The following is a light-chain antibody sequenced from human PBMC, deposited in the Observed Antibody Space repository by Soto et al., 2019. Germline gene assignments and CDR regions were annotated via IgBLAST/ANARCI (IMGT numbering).Light chain of an antibody. V-gene: IGLV2-14*01. CDR2: DVS. Sequence: LTHPASVSVSPGQSITISCTGTSSDVGGYNYVSWYQQHPGKAPKLMIYDVSNRPSGVSNRFSGSKSGNTASLTISGLQAEDEADYYCSSYTSSSTLVFGTGTKVTVL. CDR1: SSDVGGYNY. J-gene: IGLJ1*01. CDR3: SSYTSSSTLV.